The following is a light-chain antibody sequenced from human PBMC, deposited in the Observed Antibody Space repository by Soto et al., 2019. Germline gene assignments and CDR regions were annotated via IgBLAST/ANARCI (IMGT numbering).Light chain of an antibody. V-gene: IGKV3-20*01. CDR2: GAS. Sequence: EIVLTQSPDTLSLSPGERATLSCWASHSVTTHLAWYQQKPGQAPRLLIYGASSRATGIPDRFSGSGSGTDFTLTISRLEPEDFAVYYCQQYGSSPPITFGQGTRLEIK. CDR1: HSVTTH. CDR3: QQYGSSPPIT. J-gene: IGKJ5*01.